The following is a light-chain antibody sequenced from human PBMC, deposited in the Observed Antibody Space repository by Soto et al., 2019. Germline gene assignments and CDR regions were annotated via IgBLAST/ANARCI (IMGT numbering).Light chain of an antibody. Sequence: IVLTQSPATLSLSPWERATLSCRTSQSVSSSLAWYQQKPGQAPRLLIYDASNRATGIPARFSGSGSGTDFTLTISSLQPEDFAVYYCQQRASLFTFGGGTKVDI. CDR2: DAS. J-gene: IGKJ4*01. V-gene: IGKV3-11*01. CDR3: QQRASLFT. CDR1: QSVSSS.